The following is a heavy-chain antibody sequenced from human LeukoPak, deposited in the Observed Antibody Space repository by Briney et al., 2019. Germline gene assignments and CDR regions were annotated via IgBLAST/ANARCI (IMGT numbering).Heavy chain of an antibody. CDR1: GGTFSSYA. CDR3: ARRIFQGSSGWYLFDY. CDR2: IIPIFGTA. Sequence: ASVKVSCKASGGTFSSYAISWVRQAPGQGLEWMGGIIPIFGTANYAQKFQGRVTITADESTSTAYMELSSLRSEDTAVYYCARRIFQGSSGWYLFDYWGQGTLVTVSS. V-gene: IGHV1-69*13. J-gene: IGHJ4*02. D-gene: IGHD6-19*01.